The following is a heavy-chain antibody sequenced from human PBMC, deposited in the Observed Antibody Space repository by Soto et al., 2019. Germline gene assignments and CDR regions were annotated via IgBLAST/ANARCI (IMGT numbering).Heavy chain of an antibody. CDR2: IIPIFGTA. J-gene: IGHJ2*01. D-gene: IGHD3-22*01. Sequence: QVELVQSGAEVKKPGSSVKVSCQASEDTFRNYAISWVRQAPGQGLEWMGGIIPIFGTANYAQKFQGRVTITGNTPANTGFLNQSIVRAEKTAAYCCAVTKYDRSVYYFCSLGLWGGGPLVTVSS. CDR3: AVTKYDRSVYYFCSLGL. V-gene: IGHV1-69*06. CDR1: EDTFRNYA.